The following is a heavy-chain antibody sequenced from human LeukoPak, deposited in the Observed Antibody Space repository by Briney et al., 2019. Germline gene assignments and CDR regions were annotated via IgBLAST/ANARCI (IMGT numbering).Heavy chain of an antibody. CDR1: GFTFSTYG. J-gene: IGHJ4*02. Sequence: GGSLRLSCVASGFTFSTYGMSWVRQAPGKGLEWASYISSSSSTIYYADSVKGRFTISRDNAKNSLYLQMNSLRAEDTAVYYCAREVPYGDYILGWGQGTLVTVSS. CDR3: AREVPYGDYILG. D-gene: IGHD4-17*01. CDR2: ISSSSSTI. V-gene: IGHV3-48*01.